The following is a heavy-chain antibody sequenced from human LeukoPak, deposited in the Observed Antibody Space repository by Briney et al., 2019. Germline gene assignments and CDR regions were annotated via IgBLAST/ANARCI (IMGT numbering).Heavy chain of an antibody. CDR1: GFSFSAYA. D-gene: IGHD1-26*01. J-gene: IGHJ4*02. CDR3: ARESVGANGDY. CDR2: IEASGGAT. Sequence: GGSLRLSCAASGFSFSAYALYWVRQAPGKGLEWVSSIEASGGATYYADSVKGRFTISRDNSKNTFYLQMNSLRAEDTAVYYCARESVGANGDYWGQGTLVTVSS. V-gene: IGHV3-23*01.